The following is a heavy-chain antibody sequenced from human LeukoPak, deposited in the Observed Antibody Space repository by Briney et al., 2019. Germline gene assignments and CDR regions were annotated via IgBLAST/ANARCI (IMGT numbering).Heavy chain of an antibody. Sequence: GGSLRLSCAASGFPLSSYSINWVRQAPGKGLEWVSYISSSGSAIYYVDSVKGRFTVSRDNAKNSLFLQMNSPRAEDTAVYYCVRVKGSYFDYWGQGALVTGSS. V-gene: IGHV3-48*01. J-gene: IGHJ4*02. CDR1: GFPLSSYS. CDR3: VRVKGSYFDY. D-gene: IGHD2-15*01. CDR2: ISSSGSAI.